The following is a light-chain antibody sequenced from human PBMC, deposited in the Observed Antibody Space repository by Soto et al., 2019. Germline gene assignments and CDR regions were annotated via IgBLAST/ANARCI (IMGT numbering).Light chain of an antibody. CDR1: SSDVGGYNY. V-gene: IGLV2-8*01. CDR3: GSYAPRDTVI. J-gene: IGLJ2*01. CDR2: EVT. Sequence: QSALTQPPSASGSPGQSVTISCTGTSSDVGGYNYVSWYQLYPGKAPKLVIYEVTKRPSGVPDRFSGSKSGNTASLTVSGLQAEDEADYYCGSYAPRDTVIFGGGTQLTVL.